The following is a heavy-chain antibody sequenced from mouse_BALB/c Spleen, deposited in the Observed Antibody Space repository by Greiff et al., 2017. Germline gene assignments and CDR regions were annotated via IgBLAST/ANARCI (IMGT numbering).Heavy chain of an antibody. CDR3: TRSGALLRLRHYFDY. Sequence: QVQLQQPGAELVRPGASVKLSCKASGYTFTSYWINWVKQRPGQGLEWIGNIYPSDSYTNYNQKFKDKATLTVDKSSSTAYMQLSSPTSEDSAVYYCTRSGALLRLRHYFDYWGQGTTLTVSS. D-gene: IGHD1-2*01. J-gene: IGHJ2*01. CDR2: IYPSDSYT. CDR1: GYTFTSYW. V-gene: IGHV1-69*02.